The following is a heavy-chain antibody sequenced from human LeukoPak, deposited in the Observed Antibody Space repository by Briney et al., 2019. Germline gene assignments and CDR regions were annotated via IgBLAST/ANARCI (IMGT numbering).Heavy chain of an antibody. D-gene: IGHD2/OR15-2a*01. CDR3: ARSKYYFDY. CDR2: IYYSGTT. CDR1: SGSISSDY. Sequence: SETLSLTCTVSSGSISSDYWSWIRQPPGKGLEWIGYIYYSGTTNYNPSLKSRVTMSVDTSRKLFSLKLSSVTAADTAVYYCARSKYYFDYWGQETLVTVSS. J-gene: IGHJ4*02. V-gene: IGHV4-59*01.